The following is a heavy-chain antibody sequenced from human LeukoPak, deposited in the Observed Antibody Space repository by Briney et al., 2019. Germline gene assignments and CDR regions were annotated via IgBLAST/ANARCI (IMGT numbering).Heavy chain of an antibody. D-gene: IGHD4-17*01. V-gene: IGHV4-34*01. Sequence: SETLSLTCAVYGGSFSGYYWSWIRQPPGKGLEWIGEINHSGSTNYNPSLKSRVTISVDTSKNQSSLKLSSVTAADTAVYYCARVGSAVTTTRHYHYYYMDVWGKGTTVTVSS. CDR1: GGSFSGYY. J-gene: IGHJ6*03. CDR2: INHSGST. CDR3: ARVGSAVTTTRHYHYYYMDV.